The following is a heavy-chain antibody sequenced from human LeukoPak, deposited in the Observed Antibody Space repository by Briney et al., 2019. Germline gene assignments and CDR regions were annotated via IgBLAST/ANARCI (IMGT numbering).Heavy chain of an antibody. CDR3: TKELHVAVAVADYYYFYMDV. CDR1: GFAFSTFA. V-gene: IGHV3-23*01. D-gene: IGHD6-19*01. J-gene: IGHJ6*03. CDR2: INGGGNTT. Sequence: PGGSLRLSCAASGFAFSTFAMGWVRQSPGKGLEWLSTINGGGNTTFYADSVKGRFTISRDNSKKTLYLHMDSLRPDDTAIYYCTKELHVAVAVADYYYFYMDVWGRGTAVTVSS.